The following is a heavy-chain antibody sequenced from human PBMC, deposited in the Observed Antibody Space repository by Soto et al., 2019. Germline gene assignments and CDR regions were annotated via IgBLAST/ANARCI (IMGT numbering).Heavy chain of an antibody. CDR2: FSTSGST. Sequence: SETLSLTCTVSGGSISSYYWNWIRQPAGKGLEWIGRFSTSGSTNYNPSLRSRATMSVDTSKNQFPLKLSSVTAADTAVYYCARGYRWFDPWGQGTLVTVSS. CDR1: GGSISSYY. CDR3: ARGYRWFDP. D-gene: IGHD2-2*02. V-gene: IGHV4-4*07. J-gene: IGHJ5*02.